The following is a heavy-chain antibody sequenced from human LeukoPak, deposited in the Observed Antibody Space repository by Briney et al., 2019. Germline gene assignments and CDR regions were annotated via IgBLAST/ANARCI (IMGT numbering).Heavy chain of an antibody. D-gene: IGHD1-26*01. Sequence: PSQTLSLTCTVSGGSISSGDYYWSWIRQPPGKGLEWIGYIYYSGSTYYNPSLKSRVTISVDTSKNQFSLKLSSVTAADTAVYYCARVRGIVGADYGMEVWGQGTTVTVSS. CDR3: ARVRGIVGADYGMEV. CDR2: IYYSGST. CDR1: GGSISSGDYY. J-gene: IGHJ6*02. V-gene: IGHV4-30-4*01.